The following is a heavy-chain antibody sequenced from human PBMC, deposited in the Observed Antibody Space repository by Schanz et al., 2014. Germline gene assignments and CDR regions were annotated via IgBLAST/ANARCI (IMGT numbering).Heavy chain of an antibody. Sequence: QVQLVQSGAEVKKPGSSVKVSCKASGGTFSSFGINWVRQAPGQGLEWMGRIIPILGIANYAQKFQGRVTNTADKSTSTAYMELSSLRSEDTAMYYCARDYYDSSGYYYCDYWGQGTLVTVSS. D-gene: IGHD3-22*01. V-gene: IGHV1-69*04. CDR3: ARDYYDSSGYYYCDY. J-gene: IGHJ4*02. CDR2: IIPILGIA. CDR1: GGTFSSFG.